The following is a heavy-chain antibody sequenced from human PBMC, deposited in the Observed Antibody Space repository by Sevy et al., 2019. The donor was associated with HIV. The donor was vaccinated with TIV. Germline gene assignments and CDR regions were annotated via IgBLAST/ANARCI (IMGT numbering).Heavy chain of an antibody. J-gene: IGHJ5*02. D-gene: IGHD2-15*01. CDR3: ARGVIVVVVEYNWFDP. Sequence: SETLSLTCAVYGGSFSGYYWSWIRQPPGKGLEWIGEINHSGSTNYNPSLKSRVTISVDTSKNQFSLKLSSVTAADTAVYYCARGVIVVVVEYNWFDPWGQGTLVTVSS. V-gene: IGHV4-34*01. CDR1: GGSFSGYY. CDR2: INHSGST.